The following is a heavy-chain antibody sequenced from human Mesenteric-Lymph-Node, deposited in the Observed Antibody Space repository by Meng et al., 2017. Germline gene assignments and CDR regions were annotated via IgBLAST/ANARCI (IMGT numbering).Heavy chain of an antibody. V-gene: IGHV4-34*01. Sequence: QLQLNQWGAEVLKPSETLSLTCAVYGGSLSGYYWSWICQPPGKGLEWMGEVYHNGVTKYSPSLRSRVVISIDTSKNQFSLNLRSVSAADTAMYYCARGGATPMIIKYWGPGTLVTVSS. J-gene: IGHJ4*02. D-gene: IGHD3-10*01. CDR2: VYHNGVT. CDR3: ARGGATPMIIKY. CDR1: GGSLSGYY.